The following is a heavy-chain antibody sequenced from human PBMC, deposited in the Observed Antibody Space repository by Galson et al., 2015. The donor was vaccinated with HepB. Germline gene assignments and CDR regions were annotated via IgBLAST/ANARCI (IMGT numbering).Heavy chain of an antibody. CDR3: ARAPFTIFGGLGDSWTMDV. D-gene: IGHD3-3*01. V-gene: IGHV3-13*01. J-gene: IGHJ6*03. Sequence: SLRLSCAASGFTFSSYDMHWVRQATGKGLEWVSAIGTAGDTYYPGSVKGRFTISRENAKNSLYLQMNSLRAGDTAVYYCARAPFTIFGGLGDSWTMDVWGKGTTVTVSS. CDR2: IGTAGDT. CDR1: GFTFSSYD.